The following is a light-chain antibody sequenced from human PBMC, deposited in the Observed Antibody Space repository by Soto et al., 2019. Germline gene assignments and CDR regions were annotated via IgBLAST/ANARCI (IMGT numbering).Light chain of an antibody. CDR2: ENT. Sequence: QSVLTQPPSVSGAPGQRVTISCTGSSSNIGAGYAVHWYQQLPGTAPKLLIYENTNRPSGVPDRFSGSKSGTSASLAITGLQAEDEADYYCPSYDSSLSAFYVFGPGTKVTVL. V-gene: IGLV1-40*01. CDR1: SSNIGAGYA. CDR3: PSYDSSLSAFYV. J-gene: IGLJ1*01.